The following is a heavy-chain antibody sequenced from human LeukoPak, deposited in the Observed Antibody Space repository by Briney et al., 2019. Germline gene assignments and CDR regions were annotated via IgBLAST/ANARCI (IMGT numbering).Heavy chain of an antibody. J-gene: IGHJ5*02. CDR2: INHSGST. Sequence: SETLSLTCAVYGGSFSGYYWSWIRQPPGKGLEWIGEINHSGSTNYNPSLKSRVTISVDTSKNQSSLKLSSVTAADTAVYYCARGAVLRFLEWLRAPSWFDPWGQGTLVTVSS. CDR3: ARGAVLRFLEWLRAPSWFDP. V-gene: IGHV4-34*01. D-gene: IGHD3-3*01. CDR1: GGSFSGYY.